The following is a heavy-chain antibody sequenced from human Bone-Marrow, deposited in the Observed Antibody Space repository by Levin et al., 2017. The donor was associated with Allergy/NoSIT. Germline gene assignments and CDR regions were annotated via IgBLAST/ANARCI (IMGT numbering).Heavy chain of an antibody. V-gene: IGHV3-30*18. J-gene: IGHJ5*02. CDR2: ISKDGNNK. CDR1: GFTFSSYG. D-gene: IGHD1-14*01. CDR3: AQATPPRFDP. Sequence: GGSLRLSCAASGFTFSSYGMHWVRQRPGKGPEWVAVISKDGNNKYYGDSVKGRVIISRDNSKNTVHLQMNSLRVEDTAVYYCAQATPPRFDPWGQGTQVIVSS.